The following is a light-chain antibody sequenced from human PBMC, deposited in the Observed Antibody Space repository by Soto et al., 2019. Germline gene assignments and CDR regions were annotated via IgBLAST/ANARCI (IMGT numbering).Light chain of an antibody. Sequence: ESVLTQSPATLSLSPGERATLSCRASQSISSNLAWYQQKLGQAPRLLIYRASTRATGIPARFSGGGSGTDFTLTISRLEPEDFAVYYCQQFSSHPLPFGGGTKVDIK. J-gene: IGKJ4*01. CDR3: QQFSSHPLP. CDR2: RAS. CDR1: QSISSN. V-gene: IGKV3-20*01.